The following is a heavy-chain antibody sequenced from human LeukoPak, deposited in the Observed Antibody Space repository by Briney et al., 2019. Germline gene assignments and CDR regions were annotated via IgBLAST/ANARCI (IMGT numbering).Heavy chain of an antibody. CDR1: GGSISSGSSY. Sequence: PSETLSLTCTVSGGSISSGSSYWSWIRQPAGKGLEWIGRIYTSGSTNYNPSLKSRVTISVDTSKNQFSLKLSSVTAADTAVYYCARYFDWTLEVGEGRAFDIWGQGTMVTVSS. V-gene: IGHV4-61*02. CDR2: IYTSGST. D-gene: IGHD3-9*01. CDR3: ARYFDWTLEVGEGRAFDI. J-gene: IGHJ3*02.